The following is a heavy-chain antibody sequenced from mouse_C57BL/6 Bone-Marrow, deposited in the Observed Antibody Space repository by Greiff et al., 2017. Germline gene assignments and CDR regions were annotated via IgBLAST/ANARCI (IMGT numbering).Heavy chain of an antibody. J-gene: IGHJ1*03. Sequence: VQLQQSGAELVRPGASVTLSCKASGYTFTDYEMHWVKQTPVHGLEWIGAIDPETGGTTYNQKFKGKAILTADKSSSSAYMELRSLTSEDSAVYYCTRYEYGSLWYFDVWGTGTTVTVSS. D-gene: IGHD1-1*01. CDR2: IDPETGGT. CDR1: GYTFTDYE. V-gene: IGHV1-15*01. CDR3: TRYEYGSLWYFDV.